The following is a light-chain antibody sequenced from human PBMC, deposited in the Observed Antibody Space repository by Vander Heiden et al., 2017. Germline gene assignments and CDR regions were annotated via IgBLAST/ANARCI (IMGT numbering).Light chain of an antibody. CDR3: QSADSSGTYRV. CDR1: ALPKQY. V-gene: IGLV3-25*03. Sequence: SYELTPPPSVSVSPGQTARIPCSGDALPKQYAYWYQQKPGQAPVLVIYKDRERPSGIPERFSGSSSGTTVTLTISGVQAEDEADYYCQSADSSGTYRVFGGGTKLTVL. CDR2: KDR. J-gene: IGLJ3*02.